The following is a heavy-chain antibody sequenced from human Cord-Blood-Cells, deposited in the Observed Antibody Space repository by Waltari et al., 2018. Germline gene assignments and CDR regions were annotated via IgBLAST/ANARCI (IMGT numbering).Heavy chain of an antibody. J-gene: IGHJ6*02. D-gene: IGHD6-13*01. V-gene: IGHV3-48*03. Sequence: EVQLVESGGGLVQPGGSLRLSCAASGFTFSSYEMNWVRQAPGKGLEWVSYISSSGSTIYYADSVKGRFTISRDNAKNSLYLQMNILRAEDTAVDYCARAVIIAYYYYYYGMDVWGQGTTVTVSS. CDR3: ARAVIIAYYYYYYGMDV. CDR1: GFTFSSYE. CDR2: ISSSGSTI.